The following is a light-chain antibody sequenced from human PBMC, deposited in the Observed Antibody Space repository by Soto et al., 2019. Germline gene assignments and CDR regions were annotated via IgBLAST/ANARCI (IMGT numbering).Light chain of an antibody. Sequence: EIVLTQSPGTLSLSPGERATLSCRASQSVGSGHIAWYQQKPGQPPRLLIFGASSRATGIPDRFSGSGSGTDFTLTISRLEPEDFAVFFCQQYDSSPTIFGQGTKVDIK. J-gene: IGKJ1*01. CDR3: QQYDSSPTI. CDR1: QSVGSGH. CDR2: GAS. V-gene: IGKV3-20*01.